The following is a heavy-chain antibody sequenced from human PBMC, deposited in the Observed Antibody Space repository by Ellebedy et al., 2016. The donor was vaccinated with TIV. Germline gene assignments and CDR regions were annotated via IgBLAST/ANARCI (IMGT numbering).Heavy chain of an antibody. CDR2: INPNSGGT. V-gene: IGHV1-2*02. Sequence: ASVKVSXKASGYTFTSYGISWVRQAPGQGLEWMGWINPNSGGTNYAQKFQGRVTMTRDTSISTAYMELSRLRSDDTAVYYCASWCSSTSCPNDAFDIWGQGTMVTVSS. J-gene: IGHJ3*02. D-gene: IGHD2-2*01. CDR3: ASWCSSTSCPNDAFDI. CDR1: GYTFTSYG.